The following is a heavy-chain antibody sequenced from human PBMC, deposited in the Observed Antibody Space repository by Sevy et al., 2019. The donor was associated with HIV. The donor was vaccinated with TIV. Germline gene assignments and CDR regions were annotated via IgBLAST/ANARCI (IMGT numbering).Heavy chain of an antibody. CDR3: ARDLFSGGNAVYGY. D-gene: IGHD2-15*01. V-gene: IGHV3-21*01. CDR2: INAISSNI. CDR1: GFTFSSYA. J-gene: IGHJ4*02. Sequence: GESLKISCAASGFTFSSYAMNWVRQAPGKGLEWVSSINAISSNIYYADSVKGRFTISRDNAENSQYLQMNSVRAEDTAVYYCARDLFSGGNAVYGYWGQGTLVTVSS.